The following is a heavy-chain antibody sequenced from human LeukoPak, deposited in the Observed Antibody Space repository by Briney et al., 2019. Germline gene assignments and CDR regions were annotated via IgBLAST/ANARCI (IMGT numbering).Heavy chain of an antibody. V-gene: IGHV4-38-2*02. CDR2: IYHSGNT. CDR1: GYSISSGYY. Sequence: PSETLSLTCTVSGYSISSGYYWGWIRQPPGKGLEWIGSIYHSGNTYYNPSLKSRVTISVDTSKNQFSLKLRSVTAADTAVYYCARQWPTAFDYWGQGTLVTVSS. CDR3: ARQWPTAFDY. J-gene: IGHJ4*02. D-gene: IGHD6-19*01.